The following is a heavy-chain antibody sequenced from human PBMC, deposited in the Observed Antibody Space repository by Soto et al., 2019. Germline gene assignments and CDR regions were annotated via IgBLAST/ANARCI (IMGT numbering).Heavy chain of an antibody. CDR3: AKDFYMYLTGGLDV. Sequence: QVQLVESGGGVVQPGRSLRLSCVASGFTFSDSGFHWVRQAPGKGLEWVALISFDGNTENSADSVKGRFTISRDNSKNTLYLQMNSLRPDDPAVYYCAKDFYMYLTGGLDVWGQGTTVTVSS. CDR2: ISFDGNTE. V-gene: IGHV3-30*18. J-gene: IGHJ6*02. D-gene: IGHD2-8*01. CDR1: GFTFSDSG.